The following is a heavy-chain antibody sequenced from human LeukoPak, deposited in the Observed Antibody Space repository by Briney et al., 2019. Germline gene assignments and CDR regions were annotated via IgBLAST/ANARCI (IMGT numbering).Heavy chain of an antibody. J-gene: IGHJ4*02. CDR2: INHSGST. CDR3: TQGRGGYKYPFDY. D-gene: IGHD5-24*01. V-gene: IGHV4-34*01. CDR1: GGSFSGYY. Sequence: PSETLSLTCAVYGGSFSGYYWSWIRQPPGKGLEWIGEINHSGSTNYNPSLKSRVTISVDTSKNQFSLKLSSVTAADTAVYYCTQGRGGYKYPFDYWGQGTLVTVSS.